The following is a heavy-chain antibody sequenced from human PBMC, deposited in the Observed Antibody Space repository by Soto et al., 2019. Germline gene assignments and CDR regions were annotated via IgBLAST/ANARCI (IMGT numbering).Heavy chain of an antibody. CDR1: GFTFSTYA. CDR2: ITYDGSNK. D-gene: IGHD4-17*01. V-gene: IGHV3-30*03. J-gene: IGHJ4*02. Sequence: GGSLRLSCAASGFTFSTYAMAWVRQAPGKGLEWVAVITYDGSNKYYADSVKGRFNISRDNSKNTLYLQMNSLRAEDTAVYYCAATVTTSTAAETVYWGQGTLVTVSS. CDR3: AATVTTSTAAETVY.